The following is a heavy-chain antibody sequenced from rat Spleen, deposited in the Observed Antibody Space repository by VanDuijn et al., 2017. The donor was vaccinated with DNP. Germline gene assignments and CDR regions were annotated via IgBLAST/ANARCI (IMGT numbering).Heavy chain of an antibody. J-gene: IGHJ2*01. CDR1: GFTFSDYY. CDR2: ISYDGGST. V-gene: IGHV5-22*01. D-gene: IGHD4-3*01. Sequence: EVQLVESGGGIVQPGRSLKLSCTASGFTFSDYYMAWVRQAPTKGLEWVAYISYDGGSTYYGDSVKGRFTISRANVKSTLYLQMNSLSPEDMATYYCVRWYNSGYYFDYWGQGVMVTVSS. CDR3: VRWYNSGYYFDY.